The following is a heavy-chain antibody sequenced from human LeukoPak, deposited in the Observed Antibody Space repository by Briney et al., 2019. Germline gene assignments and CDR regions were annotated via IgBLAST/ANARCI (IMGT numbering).Heavy chain of an antibody. V-gene: IGHV3-13*01. CDR2: IDTTGDT. Sequence: GGSLRLSCAASGFTFSTYDMHWVRQATGKGLEWVSAIDTTGDTYYPGSVKGRFTISRENAKNSLYLQMNSLRAGDTAVYYCARDRGGGHMDVWGKGTTVTISS. CDR3: ARDRGGGHMDV. CDR1: GFTFSTYD. J-gene: IGHJ6*03. D-gene: IGHD2-15*01.